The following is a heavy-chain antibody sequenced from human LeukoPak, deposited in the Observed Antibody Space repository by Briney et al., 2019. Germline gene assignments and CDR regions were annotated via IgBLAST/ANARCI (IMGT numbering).Heavy chain of an antibody. CDR3: ARVLRIQLGIDY. CDR1: GGSISSYY. Sequence: SETLSLTCTVSGGSISSYYWSWIRQPPGKGLEWIGYIYYSGSTNCNPSLKSRVTISVDTSKNQFSLKLSSVTAADTAVYYCARVLRIQLGIDYWGQGTLVTVSS. D-gene: IGHD5-18*01. CDR2: IYYSGST. J-gene: IGHJ4*02. V-gene: IGHV4-59*01.